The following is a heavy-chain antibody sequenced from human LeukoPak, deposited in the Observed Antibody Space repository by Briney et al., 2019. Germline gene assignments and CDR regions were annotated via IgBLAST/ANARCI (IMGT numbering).Heavy chain of an antibody. V-gene: IGHV4-61*02. D-gene: IGHD3-10*01. CDR1: GGSISSGSYY. Sequence: SQTLSLTCTVSGGSISSGSYYWSWIRQPAGKGLEWIGRIYTSGSTNYNPSLKSRVTISVDTSKNQFSLKLSSVTAADTAVYYCARPNYGSGSYYYWGQGTLVTVSS. CDR2: IYTSGST. CDR3: ARPNYGSGSYYY. J-gene: IGHJ4*02.